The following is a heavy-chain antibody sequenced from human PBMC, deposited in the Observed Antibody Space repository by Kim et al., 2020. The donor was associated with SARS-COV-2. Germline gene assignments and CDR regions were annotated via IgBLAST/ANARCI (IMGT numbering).Heavy chain of an antibody. J-gene: IGHJ5*02. Sequence: RKSRVTIAVDTSKNQFSLKLSSVTAADTAVYYCARTKRITIFGVVQWFDPWGQGTLVTVSS. CDR3: ARTKRITIFGVVQWFDP. D-gene: IGHD3-3*01. V-gene: IGHV4-30-2*05.